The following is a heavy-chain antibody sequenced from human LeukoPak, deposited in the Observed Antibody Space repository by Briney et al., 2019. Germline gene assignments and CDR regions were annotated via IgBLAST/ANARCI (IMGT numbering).Heavy chain of an antibody. V-gene: IGHV4-38-2*02. J-gene: IGHJ4*02. CDR2: IYHSGST. D-gene: IGHD2-15*01. CDR3: ARELGYCSGGSCQPDYFDY. Sequence: SETLSLTCAFSGYSISSGYYWGWIRPPPGKGLEWIGSIYHSGSTYYNPSLKSRVTISVDTSKNQFSLKLSSVTAADTAVYYCARELGYCSGGSCQPDYFDYWGQGTLVTVSS. CDR1: GYSISSGYY.